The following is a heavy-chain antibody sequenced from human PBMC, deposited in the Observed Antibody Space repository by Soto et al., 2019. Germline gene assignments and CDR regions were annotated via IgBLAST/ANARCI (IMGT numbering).Heavy chain of an antibody. Sequence: QVRLQESGPGLVKPSETLSLTCTVSGDSISGYYWSWIRQPPGKRPEWLGCIYSSGSTKYNPSLKSRVTLSIDTPRSQFSLRLNSVTAADTAVYYSARARYYGAKNDFWGQGTRVTVSS. V-gene: IGHV4-59*01. CDR3: ARARYYGAKNDF. D-gene: IGHD1-26*01. J-gene: IGHJ4*02. CDR2: IYSSGST. CDR1: GDSISGYY.